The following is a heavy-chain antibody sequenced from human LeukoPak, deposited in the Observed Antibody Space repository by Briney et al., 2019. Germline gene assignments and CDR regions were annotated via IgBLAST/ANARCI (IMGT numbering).Heavy chain of an antibody. CDR3: ARDPSDSVYYPLDY. CDR2: IKQDGSEK. CDR1: GFTFSSYW. J-gene: IGHJ4*02. V-gene: IGHV3-7*01. Sequence: LPGGPLRLSCAASGFTFSSYWMNWVRQAPGKGLEWVANIKQDGSEKYYVDSVKGRFTISRDNAKNSLYLQMNSLRVEDTAVYYCARDPSDSVYYPLDYWGQGTLVTVSS. D-gene: IGHD3-22*01.